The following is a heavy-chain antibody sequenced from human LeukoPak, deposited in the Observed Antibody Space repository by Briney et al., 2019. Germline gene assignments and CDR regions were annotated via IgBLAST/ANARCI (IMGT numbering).Heavy chain of an antibody. CDR1: GFTFSDYY. CDR2: ISGSGHDI. V-gene: IGHV3-11*01. CDR3: SRDPRRVDY. J-gene: IGHJ4*02. Sequence: MTGGSLRLSCAGSGFTFSDYYMTWIRQTPGKGLEWVSYISGSGHDISYADSVKGRFTISRDNAKSSLYLQMNSLRAEDTAVYYCSRDPRRVDYWGQGTLVTVSP.